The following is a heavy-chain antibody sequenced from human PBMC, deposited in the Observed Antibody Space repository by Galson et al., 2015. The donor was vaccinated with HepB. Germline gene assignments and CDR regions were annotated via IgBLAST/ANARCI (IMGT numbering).Heavy chain of an antibody. CDR1: EFTFSSYA. V-gene: IGHV3-30-3*01. J-gene: IGHJ5*02. D-gene: IGHD6-19*01. CDR2: ISYDGSKK. CDR3: ARHGGSGWYNWFDP. Sequence: SLRLSCAASEFTFSSYAMYWVRQAPGKGLEWVAFISYDGSKKYYADSVKGRFTISRDNSESTLYLQMNSLRAEDTAAYYCARHGGSGWYNWFDPWGQGTLVTVSS.